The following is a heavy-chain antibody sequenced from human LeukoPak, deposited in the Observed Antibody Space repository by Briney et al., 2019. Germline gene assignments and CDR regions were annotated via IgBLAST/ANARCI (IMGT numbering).Heavy chain of an antibody. J-gene: IGHJ5*02. Sequence: ASVKVSSKASGYTFTSYAMHWVRQAPGQRLEWMGWINAGNGNTKYSQKFQGRVTITRDTSASTAYMELSSLRPEDTAVYYCARGVTMIVVVNGWFDPWGQGTLVTVSS. CDR1: GYTFTSYA. V-gene: IGHV1-3*01. D-gene: IGHD3-22*01. CDR3: ARGVTMIVVVNGWFDP. CDR2: INAGNGNT.